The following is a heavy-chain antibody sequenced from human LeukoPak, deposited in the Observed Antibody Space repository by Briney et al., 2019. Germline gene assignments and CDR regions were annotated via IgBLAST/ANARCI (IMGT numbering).Heavy chain of an antibody. CDR1: GGTFSSYA. V-gene: IGHV1-69*05. CDR2: IIPIFGIA. J-gene: IGHJ5*02. CDR3: ATDLVRGVITWFDP. D-gene: IGHD3-10*01. Sequence: SVKVSCKASGGTFSSYAISWVRQAPGQGLEWMGRIIPIFGIANYAQKFQGRVTITTDESTSTAYMELSSLRSEDTAVYYCATDLVRGVITWFDPWGQGTLVTVSS.